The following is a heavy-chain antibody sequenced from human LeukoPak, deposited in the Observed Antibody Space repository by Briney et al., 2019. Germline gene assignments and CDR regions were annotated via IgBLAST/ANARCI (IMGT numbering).Heavy chain of an antibody. Sequence: SETLSLTCTVSGGSISSSSYYWGWIRQPPGKGLEWIGSIYYSGSTYYNPTLKSRVTISVDTSKNQFSLKLSSVTAADTAVYYCARHVPAASGWFDPWGQGTLVTVSS. D-gene: IGHD2-2*01. CDR3: ARHVPAASGWFDP. CDR2: IYYSGST. J-gene: IGHJ5*02. CDR1: GGSISSSSYY. V-gene: IGHV4-39*01.